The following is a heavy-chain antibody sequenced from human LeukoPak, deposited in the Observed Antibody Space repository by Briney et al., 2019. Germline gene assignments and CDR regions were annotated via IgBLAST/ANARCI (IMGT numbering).Heavy chain of an antibody. CDR2: IKQDGSEK. D-gene: IGHD4-17*01. J-gene: IGHJ4*02. Sequence: GGSLRLSCAASGFTFSSYWMSWVRQAPGKGLEWVANIKQDGSEKYYVDSVKGRFTISRDNAKNSLYLQMNGLRAEDTAVYYCARGYGDYFYYFDYWGQGTLVTVSS. CDR1: GFTFSSYW. CDR3: ARGYGDYFYYFDY. V-gene: IGHV3-7*04.